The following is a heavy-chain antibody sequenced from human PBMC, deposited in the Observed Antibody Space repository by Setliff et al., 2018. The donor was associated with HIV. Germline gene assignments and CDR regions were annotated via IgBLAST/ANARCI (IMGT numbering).Heavy chain of an antibody. J-gene: IGHJ6*02. D-gene: IGHD3-10*01. CDR3: AYYSSGSFYLGYYFYHGMDV. CDR2: IGGSGT. Sequence: GSLRLSCAGSGFILSEYTISWVRQTPGKGLEWVSAIGGSGTYYADSVKGRFTISRDKSQNSVYLQMTSLRAEDTAVYFCAYYSSGSFYLGYYFYHGMDVWGQGTTVTVSS. V-gene: IGHV3-23*01. CDR1: GFILSEYT.